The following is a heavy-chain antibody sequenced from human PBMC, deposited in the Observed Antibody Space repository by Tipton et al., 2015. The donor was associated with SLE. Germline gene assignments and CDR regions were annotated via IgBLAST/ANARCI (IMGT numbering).Heavy chain of an antibody. D-gene: IGHD3-3*01. CDR2: IYYTGNT. CDR3: ARGHYDFWSAFYYYMDV. V-gene: IGHV4-39*07. CDR1: GASISSSLYY. Sequence: TLSLTCTVSGASISSSLYYWGWIRQPPGKGLEWIGSIYYTGNTYYNPSLKSRVTLSVDTSKNQFSLTLSAVTAAGTAVFYCARGHYDFWSAFYYYMDVWGKGTTVTVS. J-gene: IGHJ6*03.